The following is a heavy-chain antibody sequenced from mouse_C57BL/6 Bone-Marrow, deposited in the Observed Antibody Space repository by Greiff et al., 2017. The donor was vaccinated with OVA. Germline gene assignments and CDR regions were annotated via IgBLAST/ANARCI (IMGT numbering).Heavy chain of an antibody. CDR1: GFTFSSYG. Sequence: EVQLVESGGDLVKPGGSLKLSCAASGFTFSSYGMSWVRPTPDKRLEWVATISSGGSYTYYPDSVKGRFTISRDNAKNTLYLQMSSLKSEDTAMYYCARHVTGRSMDYWGQGTSVTVSS. CDR2: ISSGGSYT. V-gene: IGHV5-6*01. D-gene: IGHD2-13*01. CDR3: ARHVTGRSMDY. J-gene: IGHJ4*01.